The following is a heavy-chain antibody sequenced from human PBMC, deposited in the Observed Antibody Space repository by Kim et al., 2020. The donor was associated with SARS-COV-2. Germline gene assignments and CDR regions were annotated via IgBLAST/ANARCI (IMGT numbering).Heavy chain of an antibody. Sequence: GGSLRLSCAASGFTLSSYVMSWVRQAPGKGLEWISIISASGGSTYYASSVKGRFTISRDNSKTTLSLQLNMLRGEDNAAAYCASRPVSGYDWHYWGQGTL. CDR3: ASRPVSGYDWHY. V-gene: IGHV3-23*01. D-gene: IGHD6-13*01. J-gene: IGHJ4*02. CDR2: ISASGGST. CDR1: GFTLSSYV.